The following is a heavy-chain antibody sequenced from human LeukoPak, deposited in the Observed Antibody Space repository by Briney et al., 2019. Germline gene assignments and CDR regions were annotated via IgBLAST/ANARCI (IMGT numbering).Heavy chain of an antibody. V-gene: IGHV1-2*02. CDR1: GYTFTFYY. CDR3: ARDGLLGYCSGGSCFGPYGMDV. D-gene: IGHD2-15*01. CDR2: INPNSGGT. J-gene: IGHJ6*02. Sequence: ASVNLSCTASGYTFTFYYMHWVQQAPGQGLEWMGWINPNSGGTNYAQKFQGRVTMNRDTSISTAYMELSRLRSDDTAVYYCARDGLLGYCSGGSCFGPYGMDVWGQGTTVTVSS.